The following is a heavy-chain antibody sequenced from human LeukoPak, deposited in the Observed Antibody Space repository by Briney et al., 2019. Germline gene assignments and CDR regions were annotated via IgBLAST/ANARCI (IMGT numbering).Heavy chain of an antibody. J-gene: IGHJ4*02. CDR1: GFTFSSYA. V-gene: IGHV3-23*01. CDR3: AKRDVRNIAVAGNFDY. Sequence: GGSLRLSCAASGFTFSSYAMSWVRQAPGKGLEWVSGISGSGSGTYHADSVKGRFTISRDNSKNTLYLQMNSLRAEDTAVYYCAKRDVRNIAVAGNFDYWGQGTLVTVSS. D-gene: IGHD6-19*01. CDR2: ISGSGSGT.